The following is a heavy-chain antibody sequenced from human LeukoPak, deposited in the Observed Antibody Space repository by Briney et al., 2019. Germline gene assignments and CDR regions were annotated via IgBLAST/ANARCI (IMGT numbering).Heavy chain of an antibody. CDR1: GFSVGTNY. J-gene: IGHJ5*01. V-gene: IGHV3-53*01. Sequence: PGESLRLSCAASGFSVGTNYMTWVRQAPGKGLEWVSMIYAGGNTYYRDSVKGRFTISRDSSKNTVFLHMSGLRDDDTAVYYCVGGHDLEFEFWGQGTLVIVSS. D-gene: IGHD4-23*01. CDR3: VGGHDLEFEF. CDR2: IYAGGNT.